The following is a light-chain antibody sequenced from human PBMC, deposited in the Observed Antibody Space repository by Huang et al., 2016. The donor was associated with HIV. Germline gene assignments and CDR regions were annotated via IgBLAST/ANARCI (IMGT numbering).Light chain of an antibody. CDR1: QRVRSRY. Sequence: EIVLTHSPGTLSLFPGERDTISCRASQRVRSRYLAWYQQKPGQAPRLLIYGTSSRVTGIPDRFSGSGSGTDFTLTITRLEPEDGAVYYCHQYGTSPRTFGQGTKVEIK. CDR2: GTS. CDR3: HQYGTSPRT. J-gene: IGKJ1*01. V-gene: IGKV3-20*01.